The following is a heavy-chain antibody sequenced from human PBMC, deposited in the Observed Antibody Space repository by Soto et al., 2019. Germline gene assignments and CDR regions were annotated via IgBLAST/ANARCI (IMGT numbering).Heavy chain of an antibody. V-gene: IGHV1-18*01. CDR1: GYTFTSYG. CDR2: ISAYNGDT. CDR3: ARDIVVVVAANRNWFDP. Sequence: ASVKVSCKASGYTFTSYGISWVRQAPGQGLEWMGWISAYNGDTNYAQKLQGRVTMTTDTSTSTAYMELRSLRSDDTAVYYCARDIVVVVAANRNWFDPWGQGTLVTVSS. J-gene: IGHJ5*02. D-gene: IGHD2-15*01.